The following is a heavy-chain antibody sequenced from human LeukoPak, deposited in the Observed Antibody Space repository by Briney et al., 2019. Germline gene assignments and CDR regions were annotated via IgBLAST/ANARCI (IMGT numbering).Heavy chain of an antibody. CDR2: IYYSGNT. D-gene: IGHD5-24*01. J-gene: IGHJ4*02. CDR3: ARTHRDGYNSIDY. V-gene: IGHV4-39*01. CDR1: GGSISSSSYS. Sequence: SETLSLTCTVSGGSISSSSYSWGWIRQPPGKGLEWIGSIYYSGNTDYTPSLKSRVTISVDTSKNQFSLKLGSVTAADTAMYYCARTHRDGYNSIDYWGQGTLVTVSS.